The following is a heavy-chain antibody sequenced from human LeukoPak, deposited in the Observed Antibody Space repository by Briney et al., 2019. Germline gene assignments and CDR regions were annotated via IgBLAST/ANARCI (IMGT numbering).Heavy chain of an antibody. J-gene: IGHJ6*02. V-gene: IGHV4-34*01. Sequence: KSSETLSLTCTVSGGSISGYYWSWIRQPPGKGLEWIGEINHSGSTNYNPSLKSRVTISVDTSKNQFSLKLSSVTAADTAVYYCARVSIIYYYYGMDVWGQGTTVTVSS. CDR2: INHSGST. CDR3: ARVSIIYYYYGMDV. CDR1: GGSISGYY.